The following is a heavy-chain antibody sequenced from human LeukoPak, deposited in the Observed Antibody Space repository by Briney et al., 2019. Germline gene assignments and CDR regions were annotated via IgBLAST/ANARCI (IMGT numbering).Heavy chain of an antibody. Sequence: GGSLRLSCAASGFTFSSYAMSWVRQAPGKGLEWVANIKQDGSERNYVDSVKVRFTISRDNAKSSLFLQMNSLRAEDTAVYYCARGRSLGANFWVYWGQGTLVTVSS. CDR2: IKQDGSER. V-gene: IGHV3-7*01. CDR3: ARGRSLGANFWVY. CDR1: GFTFSSYA. D-gene: IGHD3-16*01. J-gene: IGHJ4*02.